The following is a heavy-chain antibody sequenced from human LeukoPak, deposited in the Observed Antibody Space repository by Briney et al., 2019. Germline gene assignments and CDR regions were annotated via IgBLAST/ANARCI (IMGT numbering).Heavy chain of an antibody. CDR2: INHSGST. CDR3: ARAGGWYRYRGRFDY. D-gene: IGHD6-19*01. V-gene: IGHV4-34*01. J-gene: IGHJ4*02. Sequence: PSETPSLTCAVYGGSFSGFYWSWIRQPPGKGLEWIGEINHSGSTNYNPSLKSRVTISVDTSKNQFSLKLSSVTAADTAVYYCARAGGWYRYRGRFDYWGQGTLVTVSS. CDR1: GGSFSGFY.